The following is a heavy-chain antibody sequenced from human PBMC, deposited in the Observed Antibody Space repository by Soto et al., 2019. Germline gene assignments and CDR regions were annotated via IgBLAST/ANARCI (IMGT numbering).Heavy chain of an antibody. Sequence: EVQLVESGGGLVQPGGSLRLSCAACGFTVSSNYMSWVRQAPGKGLEWVSVIYSGGSTYYADSVKGRFTISRHNSKNTLYLQMNSLRAEDTAVYYCARDYGDYAFDIWGQGTMVTVSS. CDR3: ARDYGDYAFDI. V-gene: IGHV3-53*04. D-gene: IGHD4-17*01. J-gene: IGHJ3*02. CDR2: IYSGGST. CDR1: GFTVSSNY.